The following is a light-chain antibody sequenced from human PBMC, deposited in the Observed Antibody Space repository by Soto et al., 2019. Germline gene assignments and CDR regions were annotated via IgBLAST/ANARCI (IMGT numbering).Light chain of an antibody. CDR3: AAWGDNLNGWV. J-gene: IGLJ3*02. Sequence: QSVLTQPPSASGTPGQGVTIPCSGTSSNIRNNRVIWYQQFPGPAYEVLSYDNVQGASGVPDRFSGSKSGTSASLAISGLQSEDEADYYCAAWGDNLNGWVFGGGAQLTV. CDR2: DNV. V-gene: IGLV1-44*01. CDR1: SSNIRNNR.